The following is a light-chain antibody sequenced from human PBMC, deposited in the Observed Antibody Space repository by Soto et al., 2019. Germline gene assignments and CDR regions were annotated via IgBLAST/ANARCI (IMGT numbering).Light chain of an antibody. CDR1: QDIGNF. CDR3: QQAASFPIT. Sequence: GDRVTITCRASQDIGNFLAWYQQKPGKAPNLLIYTASSLQSGVPSRFSGSGSGTDFTLTINGLQPEDFATYYCQQAASFPITFGQGTRLEIK. V-gene: IGKV1-12*01. J-gene: IGKJ5*01. CDR2: TAS.